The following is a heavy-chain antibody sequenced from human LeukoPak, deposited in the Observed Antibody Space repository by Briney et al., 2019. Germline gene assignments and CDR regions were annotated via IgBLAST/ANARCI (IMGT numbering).Heavy chain of an antibody. CDR1: GGSISTYF. J-gene: IGHJ6*03. D-gene: IGHD3-16*02. CDR2: MYYTGSS. V-gene: IGHV4-59*01. Sequence: SETLSLTCSVSGGSISTYFWTWLRQAPGKGLDWLGYMYYTGSSNYNPSLQSRVAISIDTSKNEFSLKLTSVTPADTAVYYCARGGYRSYYYVDVWGKGTTVIVSS. CDR3: ARGGYRSYYYVDV.